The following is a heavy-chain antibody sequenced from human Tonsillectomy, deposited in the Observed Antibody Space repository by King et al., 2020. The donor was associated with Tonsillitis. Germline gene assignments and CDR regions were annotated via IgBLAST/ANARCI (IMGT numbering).Heavy chain of an antibody. CDR3: ARQDSSGWYWDAFDI. J-gene: IGHJ3*02. V-gene: IGHV4-39*01. CDR1: GGSISSSSYY. CDR2: IYYSGST. Sequence: LQLQESGPGLVKPSETLSLTCTVSGGSISSSSYYWGWIRQPPGKGLEWIGSIYYSGSTYYNPSLKSRVTISVDTSKNQFSLKLSSVTAAETAVYYCARQDSSGWYWDAFDIWGQGTMVTVSS. D-gene: IGHD6-19*01.